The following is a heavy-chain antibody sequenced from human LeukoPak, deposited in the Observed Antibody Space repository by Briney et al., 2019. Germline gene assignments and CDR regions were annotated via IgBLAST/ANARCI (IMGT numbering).Heavy chain of an antibody. CDR1: GFTFTSYS. Sequence: GGSLRLSCAASGFTFTSYSMNWVRQAPGKGLEWVASIIGPGGDTYHAGSVRGRFTISRDNSKNTLYLQMSHLRVEDTALYYCAKAAAERCASIKCYPFDSWGQGTLVAVSS. V-gene: IGHV3-23*01. D-gene: IGHD1-1*01. CDR3: AKAAAERCASIKCYPFDS. J-gene: IGHJ4*02. CDR2: IIGPGGDT.